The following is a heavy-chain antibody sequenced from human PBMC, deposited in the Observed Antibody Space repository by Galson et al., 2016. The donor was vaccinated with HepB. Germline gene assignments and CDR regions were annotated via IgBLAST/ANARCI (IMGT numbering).Heavy chain of an antibody. J-gene: IGHJ6*03. CDR1: GGTFNSFA. V-gene: IGHV1-69*13. D-gene: IGHD3-3*01. Sequence: SVKVSCKASGGTFNSFAINWVRQAPGQGLEWMGGIIPIFDTANYAQKFQGRVTITADESTSTAYMELSSLRSEDTAVYYCARENGQDFYMDVWGKGTTVTVSS. CDR3: ARENGQDFYMDV. CDR2: IIPIFDTA.